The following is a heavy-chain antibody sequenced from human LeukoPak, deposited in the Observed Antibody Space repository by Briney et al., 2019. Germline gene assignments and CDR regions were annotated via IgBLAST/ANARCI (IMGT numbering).Heavy chain of an antibody. CDR3: AREGQLVPVDY. V-gene: IGHV4-34*01. J-gene: IGHJ4*02. CDR2: INHSGST. CDR1: GGSFSGYY. D-gene: IGHD6-6*01. Sequence: SETLSLTCAVYGGSFSGYYWSWVRQPPGKGLEWIGEINHSGSTNYNPSLKSRVTISVDTSKNQFSLKLSSVTAADTAVYYCAREGQLVPVDYWGQGTLVTVSS.